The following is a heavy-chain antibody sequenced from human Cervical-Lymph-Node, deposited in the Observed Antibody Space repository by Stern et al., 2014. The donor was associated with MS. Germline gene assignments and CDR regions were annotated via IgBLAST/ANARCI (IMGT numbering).Heavy chain of an antibody. J-gene: IGHJ4*02. CDR2: IIPIFGTA. D-gene: IGHD6-13*01. CDR3: ARGSSSWYLVDY. Sequence: VHLGESGAEVKKPGSSVKVSCKASGGTFSSYAISWVRQAPGQGLEWMGGIIPIFGTANYAQKFQGRVTITADESTSTAYMELSSLRSEDTAVYYCARGSSSWYLVDYWGQGTLVTVSS. V-gene: IGHV1-69*01. CDR1: GGTFSSYA.